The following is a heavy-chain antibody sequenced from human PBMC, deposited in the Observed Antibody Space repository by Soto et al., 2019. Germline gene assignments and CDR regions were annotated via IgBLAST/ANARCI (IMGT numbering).Heavy chain of an antibody. J-gene: IGHJ6*02. CDR1: GFTLSSYA. CDR2: MSFDGSKA. D-gene: IGHD2-2*01. CDR3: ARGPPGVVPGAIGSGGMDV. V-gene: IGHV3-30*04. Sequence: QVQLVESGGGVVQPGRSLSLSCAASGFTLSSYAVHWVRQAPGKGLEWVAVMSFDGSKASHADSVKGRFTICRDNSKNTVSLQMNSLRVEDSAVYYCARGPPGVVPGAIGSGGMDVWGQGTMVTVSS.